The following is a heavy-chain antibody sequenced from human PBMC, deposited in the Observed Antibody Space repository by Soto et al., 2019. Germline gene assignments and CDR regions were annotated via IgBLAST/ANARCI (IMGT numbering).Heavy chain of an antibody. CDR3: ARGKALGSYYNSFEP. Sequence: LTETVSGGSISTYCWSWLRQQTGKGLEWIGYIYYSGSTNYNPSLMSRISISVDTSKNQFSLKLSSVTAADTAVYYCARGKALGSYYNSFEPWGKGTLVTVFS. CDR2: IYYSGST. V-gene: IGHV4-59*01. D-gene: IGHD3-10*01. CDR1: GGSISTYC. J-gene: IGHJ5*02.